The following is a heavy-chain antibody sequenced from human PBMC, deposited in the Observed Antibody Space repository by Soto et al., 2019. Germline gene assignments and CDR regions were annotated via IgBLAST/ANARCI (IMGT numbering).Heavy chain of an antibody. CDR1: GFTFSSYW. D-gene: IGHD3-9*01. Sequence: EEQLVESEGGLVQPGGSLRLSCAASGFTFSSYWMNWVRQAPGKGLEWVANIKQDGSEKYYVVSVKGRFTISRDNAKNSLYLQMNSLRAEDTAVYYCARDLDILTGYHGMDVWGQGTTVTVSS. CDR2: IKQDGSEK. J-gene: IGHJ6*02. CDR3: ARDLDILTGYHGMDV. V-gene: IGHV3-7*04.